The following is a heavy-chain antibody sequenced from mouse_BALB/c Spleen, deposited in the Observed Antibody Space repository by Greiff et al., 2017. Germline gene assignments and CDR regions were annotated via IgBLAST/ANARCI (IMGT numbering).Heavy chain of an antibody. D-gene: IGHD1-1*01. CDR1: GFTFTDYY. CDR2: IRNKANGYTT. J-gene: IGHJ4*01. CDR3: ARGGSIYYAMDY. Sequence: DVMLVESGGGLVQPGGSLRLSCATSGFTFTDYYMSWVRQPPGKALEWLGFIRNKANGYTTEYSASVKGRFTISRDNSQSILYLQMNTLRAEDSATYYCARGGSIYYAMDYWGQGTSVTASS. V-gene: IGHV7-3*02.